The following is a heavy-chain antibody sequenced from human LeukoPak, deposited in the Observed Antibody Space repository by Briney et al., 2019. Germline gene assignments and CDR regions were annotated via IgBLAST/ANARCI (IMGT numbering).Heavy chain of an antibody. CDR2: ISYSGST. V-gene: IGHV4-39*01. CDR3: ARRSSSSGYYCYMDV. D-gene: IGHD6-6*01. J-gene: IGHJ6*03. CDR1: GGSINSNNYF. Sequence: SETLSLTCTVSGGSINSNNYFWGWFRQPPGKGLEWIGSISYSGSTYYNPSVQSRVTISEDTSRNQFFLKLTSLTAADTAVFYCARRSSSSGYYCYMDVWGKGTTVTVSS.